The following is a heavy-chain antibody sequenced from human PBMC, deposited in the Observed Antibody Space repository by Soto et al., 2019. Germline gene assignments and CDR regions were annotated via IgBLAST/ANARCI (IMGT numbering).Heavy chain of an antibody. D-gene: IGHD2-2*01. CDR1: GYTFIGYY. V-gene: IGHV1-69*13. CDR2: IIPIFGTA. J-gene: IGHJ6*01. Sequence: SVKVSCKASGYTFIGYYMHWVRQAPGQGLEWMGGIIPIFGTANYAQKFQGRVTITADESTSTAYMELSSLRSEDTAVYYCARTSVASHGAVYYYSGMDVWGQGTTVP. CDR3: ARTSVASHGAVYYYSGMDV.